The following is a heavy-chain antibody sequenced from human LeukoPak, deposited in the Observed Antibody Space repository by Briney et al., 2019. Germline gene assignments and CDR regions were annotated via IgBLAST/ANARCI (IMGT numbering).Heavy chain of an antibody. Sequence: GGSLRLSCTASGFTFSSYAMSWVRQAPGKGLEWGLSISSSSSYIYYADSVKGRFTISRDNAKNSLYLQMNSLRAEDTAVYYCARAPHIVVVPAAPFDYWGQGTLVTISS. J-gene: IGHJ4*02. CDR2: ISSSSSYI. D-gene: IGHD2-2*01. V-gene: IGHV3-21*01. CDR1: GFTFSSYA. CDR3: ARAPHIVVVPAAPFDY.